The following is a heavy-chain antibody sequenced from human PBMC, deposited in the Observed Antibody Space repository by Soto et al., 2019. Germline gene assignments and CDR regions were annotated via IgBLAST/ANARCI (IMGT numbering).Heavy chain of an antibody. D-gene: IGHD5-12*01. CDR3: ARSFRGWLQFHYFDY. J-gene: IGHJ4*02. V-gene: IGHV5-51*01. Sequence: GESLKISCKGSGYSFTSYWIGWVRQMPGKGLEWMGIIYPGDSDTRDSPSFQGQVTISADKSISTAYLQWSSLKASDTAMYYCARSFRGWLQFHYFDYWGQGTLVTVSS. CDR2: IYPGDSDT. CDR1: GYSFTSYW.